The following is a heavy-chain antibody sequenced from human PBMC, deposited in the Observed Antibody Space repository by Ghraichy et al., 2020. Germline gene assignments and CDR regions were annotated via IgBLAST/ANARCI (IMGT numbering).Heavy chain of an antibody. D-gene: IGHD3-10*01. CDR1: GYTFTSHA. CDR3: ARDVTQGQLDAFDI. Sequence: ASVKVSCKASGYTFTSHAMHWVRQAPGQRLEWMGWINAGNGYTKYSQKFQGRVTITKDTSASTAYMELSSLRSEDTAVYYCARDVTQGQLDAFDIWGQGAMVTVSS. CDR2: INAGNGYT. J-gene: IGHJ3*02. V-gene: IGHV1-3*01.